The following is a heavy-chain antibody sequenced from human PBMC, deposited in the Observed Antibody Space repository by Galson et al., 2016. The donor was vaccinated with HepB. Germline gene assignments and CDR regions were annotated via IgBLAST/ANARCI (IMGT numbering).Heavy chain of an antibody. CDR1: GFTFSSYA. J-gene: IGHJ5*02. V-gene: IGHV3-23*01. CDR3: AKDLTVTPHWFDP. Sequence: SLRLSCAASGFTFSSYAMSWVRQAPGKGLERVSLISGSGTNTYYADSVKGRFTISRDNSRNTLYLQMNSLRAEDTAVYYCAKDLTVTPHWFDPWGQGTLVTVTS. D-gene: IGHD2-15*01. CDR2: ISGSGTNT.